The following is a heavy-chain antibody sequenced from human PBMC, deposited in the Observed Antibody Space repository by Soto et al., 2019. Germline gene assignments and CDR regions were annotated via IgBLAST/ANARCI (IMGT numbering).Heavy chain of an antibody. CDR3: ARGTCSSATCYAIYFDS. CDR1: GFTFSSYW. CDR2: VKQDGSKK. Sequence: EVQLVESGGGLVQPGGSLRLSCVASGFTFSSYWRSWVRQAPGKGLEWVANVKQDGSKKYYVDSVKGRFTISRDNAQNSLYLQMNSLRAEDTAVYYCARGTCSSATCYAIYFDSWGQGTLVTVSS. J-gene: IGHJ4*02. D-gene: IGHD2-2*01. V-gene: IGHV3-7*01.